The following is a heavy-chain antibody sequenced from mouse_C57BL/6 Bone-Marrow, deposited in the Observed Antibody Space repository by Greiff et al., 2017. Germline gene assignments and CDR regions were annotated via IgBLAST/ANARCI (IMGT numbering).Heavy chain of an antibody. D-gene: IGHD2-4*01. J-gene: IGHJ4*01. CDR3: ASSYDYAHYTMDY. CDR2: MHPNGGSP. CDR1: GYTFTNYW. V-gene: IGHV1-64*01. Sequence: QVQLQQPGAELVKPGASVKLSCKASGYTFTNYWMHWVKQRPGQGLEWIGMMHPNGGSPDYNEKFKSEATLTVVKSSRTAYMEHSSLTSEDSAVYYCASSYDYAHYTMDYWGQGTSVTVSS.